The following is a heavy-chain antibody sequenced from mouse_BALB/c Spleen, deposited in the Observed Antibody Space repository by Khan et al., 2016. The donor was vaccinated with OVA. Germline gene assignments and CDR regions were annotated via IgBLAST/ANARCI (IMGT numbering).Heavy chain of an antibody. CDR3: VRIPIHPYDMDY. J-gene: IGHJ2*01. V-gene: IGHV1-4*01. CDR2: INPSTGYT. CDR1: GSTFANYA. Sequence: QVQLKESGTELARPGASVKMSCKASGSTFANYAMHWVKQRPGQGLEWIGYINPSTGYTNYNQNFSDKATLTTDRYSSTAYMQLSSLTSDDSAVYYCVRIPIHPYDMDYWGQGTTLTVSS. D-gene: IGHD2-14*01.